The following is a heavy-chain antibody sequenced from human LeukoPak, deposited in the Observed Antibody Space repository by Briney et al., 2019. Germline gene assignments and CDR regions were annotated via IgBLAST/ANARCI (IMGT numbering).Heavy chain of an antibody. Sequence: PSETLFLTCAVYGGSFSGYYWSWIRQPPGKGLEWIGEINHSGSTNYNPSLKSRVTISVDTSKNQFSLKLSSVTAADTAVYYCARASSSWYGYYYFDYWGQGTLVTVSS. V-gene: IGHV4-34*01. CDR1: GGSFSGYY. CDR3: ARASSSWYGYYYFDY. D-gene: IGHD6-13*01. J-gene: IGHJ4*02. CDR2: INHSGST.